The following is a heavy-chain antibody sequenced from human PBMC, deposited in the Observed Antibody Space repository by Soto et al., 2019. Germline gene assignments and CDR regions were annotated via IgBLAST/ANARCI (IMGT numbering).Heavy chain of an antibody. CDR2: IIPIFGTA. V-gene: IGHV1-69*01. CDR1: GGTFSSYA. CDR3: AGGAVGDAFDI. D-gene: IGHD3-16*01. Sequence: QVQLVQSGAEVKKPGSSVKVSCKASGGTFSSYAISWVRQAPGQGLEWMGGIIPIFGTANYAQKFQGRVTIPADESTGRAYMELSSLRSEDAAVYYWAGGAVGDAFDIWGQGTMVTVS. J-gene: IGHJ3*02.